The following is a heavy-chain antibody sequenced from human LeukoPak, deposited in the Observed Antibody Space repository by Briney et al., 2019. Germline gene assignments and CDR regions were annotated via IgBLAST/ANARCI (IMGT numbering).Heavy chain of an antibody. CDR3: ARTPDYYGSGNFDY. Sequence: ASVKVSCKASGYTFTSYGISWVRQAPGQGLEWMGWISAYNGNTNYAQKLQGRVTMTTDTSTSTACMELRSLRSDDTAVYYCARTPDYYGSGNFDYWGQGTLVTVSS. CDR1: GYTFTSYG. D-gene: IGHD3-10*01. V-gene: IGHV1-18*01. J-gene: IGHJ4*02. CDR2: ISAYNGNT.